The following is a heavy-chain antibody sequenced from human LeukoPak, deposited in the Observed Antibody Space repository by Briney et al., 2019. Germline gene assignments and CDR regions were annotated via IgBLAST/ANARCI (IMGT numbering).Heavy chain of an antibody. CDR3: ARVVPTAMAYYYYYYMDV. CDR1: GGTFSMYA. V-gene: IGHV1-69*06. D-gene: IGHD5-18*01. CDR2: IIPIFGTA. J-gene: IGHJ6*03. Sequence: SVTVSFKASGGTFSMYAISWVGQAPGQGGEGMGGIIPIFGTAEYTQKFQGRVTINADKTKRKDYMEVSSVRYGDTAVYYCARVVPTAMAYYYYYYMDVWGKGTTVTVSS.